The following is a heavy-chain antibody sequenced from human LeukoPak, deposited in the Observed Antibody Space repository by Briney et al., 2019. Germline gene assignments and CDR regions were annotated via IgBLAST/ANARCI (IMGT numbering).Heavy chain of an antibody. V-gene: IGHV3-23*01. CDR2: ISGSGGST. Sequence: GGSLRLSCAASGFTFSSYAMSWVRQAPGKGLEWVSAISGSGGSTYYADSVKGRFTIPRANSKNTLYLQMNSLRAEDTAVYYCAKPRLKSGYYLFDYWGQGTLVTVSS. CDR1: GFTFSSYA. D-gene: IGHD3-22*01. J-gene: IGHJ4*02. CDR3: AKPRLKSGYYLFDY.